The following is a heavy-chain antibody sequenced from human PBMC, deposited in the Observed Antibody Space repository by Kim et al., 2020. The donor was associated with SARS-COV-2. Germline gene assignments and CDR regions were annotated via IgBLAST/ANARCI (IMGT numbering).Heavy chain of an antibody. D-gene: IGHD3-16*01. CDR2: ISYDGSKK. J-gene: IGHJ6*02. Sequence: GGSLRLSCAASGFNFNNFGMHWVRQAPGKGLEWVALISYDGSKKYYADSLKGRFTISRDSSKNTLYLQMNSLRAEDTAVYYCAKDQSFFMVTLGGELGGMDVWGQGTTVTVSS. V-gene: IGHV3-30*18. CDR3: AKDQSFFMVTLGGELGGMDV. CDR1: GFNFNNFG.